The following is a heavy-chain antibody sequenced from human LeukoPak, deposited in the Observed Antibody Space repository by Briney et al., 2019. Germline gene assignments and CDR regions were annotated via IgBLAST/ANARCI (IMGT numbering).Heavy chain of an antibody. CDR3: AKSGGIAAAGTNDAFDI. CDR2: ISGSGGST. D-gene: IGHD6-13*01. J-gene: IGHJ3*02. Sequence: GGSLRLSCEVSGFTSGDYYMSWSRQAPGKGLEWVSAISGSGGSTYYADSVKGRFTISRDNSKNTLYLQMNSLRAEDTAVYYCAKSGGIAAAGTNDAFDIWGQGTMVTVSS. V-gene: IGHV3-23*01. CDR1: GFTSGDYY.